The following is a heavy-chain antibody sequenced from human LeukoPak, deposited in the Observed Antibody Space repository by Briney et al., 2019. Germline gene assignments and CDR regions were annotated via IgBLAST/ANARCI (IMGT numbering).Heavy chain of an antibody. V-gene: IGHV1-8*01. Sequence: GASVKVSCKASGYTFTSYGINWVRQATGQGLEWMGWMNPNSGNTGYAQKFQGRVTMTRNTSISTAYMELSSLRSEDTAVYYCAREGSERYYGSGSYRYYYYYMDVWGKGTTVTISS. D-gene: IGHD3-10*01. J-gene: IGHJ6*03. CDR2: MNPNSGNT. CDR1: GYTFTSYG. CDR3: AREGSERYYGSGSYRYYYYYMDV.